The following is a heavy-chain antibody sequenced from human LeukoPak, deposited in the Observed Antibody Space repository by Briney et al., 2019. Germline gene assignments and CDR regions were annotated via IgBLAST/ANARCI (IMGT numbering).Heavy chain of an antibody. CDR3: ARDLNYYESSAYYDVFDI. V-gene: IGHV4-59*01. Sequence: SETLSLTCILSGGSISGYYWQWIRQPPGKGLEWIGFIYNNDNTNYNPPLKSRVTMSIDTSKNQFSLKLSSVTAADTAKYYCARDLNYYESSAYYDVFDIWGQGTMVTVSS. J-gene: IGHJ3*02. CDR1: GGSISGYY. CDR2: IYNNDNT. D-gene: IGHD3-22*01.